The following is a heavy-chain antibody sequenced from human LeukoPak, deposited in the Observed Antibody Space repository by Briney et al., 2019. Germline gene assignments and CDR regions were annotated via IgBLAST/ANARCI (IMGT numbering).Heavy chain of an antibody. CDR2: IIPIFGTA. D-gene: IGHD2-8*01. CDR1: GGTFSSYA. CDR3: AREGVSGHFGFDY. J-gene: IGHJ4*02. V-gene: IGHV1-69*05. Sequence: SVKVSCKASGGTFSSYAISWVRQAPGQGLEWMGEIIPIFGTANYAQKFQGRVTITTDESTSTAYMELSSLRSEDTAVYYCAREGVSGHFGFDYWGQGTLVTVSS.